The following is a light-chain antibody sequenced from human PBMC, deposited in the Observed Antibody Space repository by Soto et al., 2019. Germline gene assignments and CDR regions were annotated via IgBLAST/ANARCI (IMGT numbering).Light chain of an antibody. V-gene: IGKV1-33*01. CDR3: QPHDGRPTMT. Sequence: IQLTQSPSSLSASVGETVTITCRASQDIDNSLNWYQHKPGKAPKLLVYAVSFLETGVPSRFSGRGSGTVFSLTINSLQSDDFATYYCQPHDGRPTMTFGQGTRLDSK. J-gene: IGKJ5*01. CDR2: AVS. CDR1: QDIDNS.